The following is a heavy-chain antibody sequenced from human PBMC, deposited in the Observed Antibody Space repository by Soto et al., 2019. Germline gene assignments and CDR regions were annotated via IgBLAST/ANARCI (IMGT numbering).Heavy chain of an antibody. V-gene: IGHV3-33*01. CDR1: GFTFSSYG. D-gene: IGHD1-26*01. CDR3: ARDQGDRWELLLGHRAFDI. J-gene: IGHJ3*02. Sequence: GGSLRLSCAASGFTFSSYGMHWVRQAPGKGLEWVAVIWYDGSNKYYADSVKGRFTISRDNPKNTLYLQMNSLRAEDTAVYYCARDQGDRWELLLGHRAFDIWGQGTMVTVSS. CDR2: IWYDGSNK.